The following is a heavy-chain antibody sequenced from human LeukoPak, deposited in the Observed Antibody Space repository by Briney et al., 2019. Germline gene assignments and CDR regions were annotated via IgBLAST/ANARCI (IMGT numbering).Heavy chain of an antibody. CDR2: INTNTGNP. V-gene: IGHV7-4-1*02. CDR3: ANYDSSGGLGY. CDR1: GYTFTSYA. Sequence: ASVTVSCKASGYTFTSYAMNWVRQAPGQGLEWMGWINTNTGNPTYAQGFTGGFVFSLDTSVSTAYLQISSLKAEDTAVYYCANYDSSGGLGYWGQGTLVTVSS. J-gene: IGHJ4*02. D-gene: IGHD3-22*01.